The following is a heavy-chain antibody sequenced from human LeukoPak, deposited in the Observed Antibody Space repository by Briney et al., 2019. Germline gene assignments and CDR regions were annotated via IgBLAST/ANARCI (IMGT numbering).Heavy chain of an antibody. Sequence: GGSLRLSCAASGFTFSSYKMNWVRQAPGKGLEWVSSISSGSSLIYYADSVKGRFTISRDNAKKSLYLQMNSLRAEDTAVYYCARPNWNDFHFDYWGQGTLVTVSS. CDR2: ISSGSSLI. J-gene: IGHJ4*02. CDR3: ARPNWNDFHFDY. V-gene: IGHV3-21*01. CDR1: GFTFSSYK. D-gene: IGHD1-1*01.